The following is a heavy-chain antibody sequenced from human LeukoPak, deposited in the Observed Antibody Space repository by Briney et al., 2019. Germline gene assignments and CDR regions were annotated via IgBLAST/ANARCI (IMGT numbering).Heavy chain of an antibody. Sequence: ASVKVSCEASGYSFADYYMHWVRLAPGQGLEWMGWIKPNSGGTRSAQKFQGRVTMTRDTSISTAYMELGSLRYDDTAVYYCATNILVRDIINWFDPWGQGTLVTVSS. V-gene: IGHV1-2*02. CDR3: ATNILVRDIINWFDP. J-gene: IGHJ5*02. CDR2: IKPNSGGT. CDR1: GYSFADYY. D-gene: IGHD3-10*01.